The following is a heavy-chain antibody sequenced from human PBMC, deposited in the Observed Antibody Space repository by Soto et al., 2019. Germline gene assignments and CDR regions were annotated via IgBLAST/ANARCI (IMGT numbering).Heavy chain of an antibody. CDR2: LYDVFGS. Sequence: DVQLVESGGGLIQHGESLRLSCAAFGLTVSGTKYVAWVRQAPGKGLEWVSALYDVFGSFYADSVKGRFTTSSDRSKSTVYLQMNDLRPDDTAVYYCASWHEREHAYDVWGQGTTVIVSS. J-gene: IGHJ3*01. D-gene: IGHD1-1*01. CDR3: ASWHEREHAYDV. CDR1: GLTVSGTKY. V-gene: IGHV3-53*01.